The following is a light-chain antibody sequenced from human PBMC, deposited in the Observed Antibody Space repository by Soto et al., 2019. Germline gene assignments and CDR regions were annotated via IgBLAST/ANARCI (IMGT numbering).Light chain of an antibody. V-gene: IGKV1-5*01. CDR3: QQYTNTNNPWM. CDR1: QTITTG. Sequence: DIRVTQSPPTLSASVGDRVTITCRASQTITTGMAWYQQKPGKAPKLLVYDASTLQSGVATRFSGSGSGTEFTLIICGLQPEDSATYYCQQYTNTNNPWMFGQGTKLDMK. J-gene: IGKJ2*01. CDR2: DAS.